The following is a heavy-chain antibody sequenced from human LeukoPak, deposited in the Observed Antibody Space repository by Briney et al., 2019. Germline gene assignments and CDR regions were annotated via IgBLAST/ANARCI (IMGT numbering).Heavy chain of an antibody. CDR1: GVSISSGGYY. J-gene: IGHJ4*02. Sequence: PSETLSLTCTVSGVSISSGGYYWSWIRQHPGKGLEWIGYIYYSGSTYYNPSLKSRVTISVDTSKNQFSLKLSSVTAADTAVYYCARVEYGGRDYWGQGTLVSVSS. CDR2: IYYSGST. D-gene: IGHD4-23*01. V-gene: IGHV4-31*03. CDR3: ARVEYGGRDY.